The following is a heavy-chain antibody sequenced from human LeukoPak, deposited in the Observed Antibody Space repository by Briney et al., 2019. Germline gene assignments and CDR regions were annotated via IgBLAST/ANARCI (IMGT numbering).Heavy chain of an antibody. CDR3: ARVSMGATYFRAFDI. CDR1: GYTFTNYY. D-gene: IGHD1-26*01. V-gene: IGHV1-46*01. J-gene: IGHJ3*02. Sequence: GASVKVSCKASGYTFTNYYMHWVRQAPGQGLEWMGMINPSGGGTGYAQRFQGRVTMTRDTSTSTAYMDLSSLRSEDTAVYYCARVSMGATYFRAFDIWGQGIMVTVSS. CDR2: INPSGGGT.